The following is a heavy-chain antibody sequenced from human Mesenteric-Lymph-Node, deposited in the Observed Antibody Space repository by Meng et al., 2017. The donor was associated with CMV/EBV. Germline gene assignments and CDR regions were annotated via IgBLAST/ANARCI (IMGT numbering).Heavy chain of an antibody. D-gene: IGHD3-10*01. V-gene: IGHV1-3*02. Sequence: ASVKVSCKASGYTFTSYAMHWVRQAPGQRLEWMGWSNAGNGNTKYSQEFQGRVTMTADKSTSTAYMELSSLRSEDTAVYYCAREGYYGSGSIDYWGQGTLVTVSS. CDR2: SNAGNGNT. CDR3: AREGYYGSGSIDY. CDR1: GYTFTSYA. J-gene: IGHJ4*02.